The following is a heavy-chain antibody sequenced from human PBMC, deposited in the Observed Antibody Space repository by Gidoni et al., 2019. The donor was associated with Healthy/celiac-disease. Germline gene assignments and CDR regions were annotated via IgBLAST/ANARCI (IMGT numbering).Heavy chain of an antibody. J-gene: IGHJ4*02. D-gene: IGHD6-19*01. CDR2: ISYDGSNK. V-gene: IGHV3-30*18. Sequence: QVQLVESGGGVVQPGRSLRLSCAASGFTFSSYGMHWVRQAPGQGLEWVAVISYDGSNKYYADSVKGRFTISRDNSKNTLYLQINSLRAEDTAVYYCAKGSSGWHVEYFDYWGQGTLVTVSS. CDR1: GFTFSSYG. CDR3: AKGSSGWHVEYFDY.